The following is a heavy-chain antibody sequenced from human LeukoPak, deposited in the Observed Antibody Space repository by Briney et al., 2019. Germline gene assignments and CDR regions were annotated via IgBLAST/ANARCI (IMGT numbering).Heavy chain of an antibody. J-gene: IGHJ4*02. V-gene: IGHV3-30*18. CDR2: ISYDGSNK. D-gene: IGHD6-13*01. Sequence: GGSLRLSCAASGFTFSSYGMHWVRQAPGKGLEWVAVISYDGSNKHYADSVEGRFTISRGNSKNTLYLQMNSLRAEDTAVYYCAKDWEAAEGWGQGTLVTVSS. CDR1: GFTFSSYG. CDR3: AKDWEAAEG.